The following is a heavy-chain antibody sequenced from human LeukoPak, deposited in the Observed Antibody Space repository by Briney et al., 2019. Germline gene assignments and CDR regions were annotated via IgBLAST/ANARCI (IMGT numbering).Heavy chain of an antibody. D-gene: IGHD5-24*01. J-gene: IGHJ3*02. CDR3: ARIRDGYNDAYDI. CDR1: GYTFTKSY. Sequence: ASVKVSCKASGYTFTKSYIRWVRQAPGQRLEWMGLINPGGDNTNYAQNFQGRVTMTSDTSARTVYMELSSLRPEDTAIYYCARIRDGYNDAYDIWGQGTVVTVPS. V-gene: IGHV1-46*01. CDR2: INPGGDNT.